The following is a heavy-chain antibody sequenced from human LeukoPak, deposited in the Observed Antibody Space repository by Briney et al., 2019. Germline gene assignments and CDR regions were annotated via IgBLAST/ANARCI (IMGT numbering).Heavy chain of an antibody. V-gene: IGHV4-4*07. J-gene: IGHJ6*03. CDR2: IDTSGST. Sequence: SETLSLTCTVSGGSISSFYWSWVRQPAGKRLEWIGRIDTSGSTHYNPSLRGRVTMSLDTSKKQFSLKLNSVTVADTAVYYCARGLGGAYYMDVWGKGTTVTVSS. D-gene: IGHD3-16*01. CDR3: ARGLGGAYYMDV. CDR1: GGSISSFY.